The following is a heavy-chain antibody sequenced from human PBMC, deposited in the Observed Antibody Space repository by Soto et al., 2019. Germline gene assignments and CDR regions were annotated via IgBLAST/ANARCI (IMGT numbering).Heavy chain of an antibody. CDR1: GYTFTGYY. CDR3: AREARRLLKNWFDP. CDR2: INPNSGGT. V-gene: IGHV1-2*04. D-gene: IGHD3-22*01. J-gene: IGHJ5*02. Sequence: GASVKVSCKASGYTFTGYYMHWVRQAPGQGLEWMGWINPNSGGTNYAQKFQGWVTMTRDTSISTAYMELSRLRSDDTAVYYCAREARRLLKNWFDPWGQGTLVTVSS.